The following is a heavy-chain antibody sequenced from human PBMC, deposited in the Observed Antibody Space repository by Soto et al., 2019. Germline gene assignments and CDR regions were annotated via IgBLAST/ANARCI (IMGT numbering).Heavy chain of an antibody. CDR2: ISSSSFSI. V-gene: IGHV3-21*01. D-gene: IGHD6-6*01. J-gene: IGHJ6*02. Sequence: GGSLRLSCAASGFTFSSYSTSWVRQAPGKGLEWVSSISSSSFSINYADSVKGRFSISRDNAQNSLHLQMNNLRAEDTAVYYCARNESSNIYGMDVWGQGTTVTVSS. CDR1: GFTFSSYS. CDR3: ARNESSNIYGMDV.